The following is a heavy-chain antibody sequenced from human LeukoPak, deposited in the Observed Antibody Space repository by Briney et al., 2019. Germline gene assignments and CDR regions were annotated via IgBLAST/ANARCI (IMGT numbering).Heavy chain of an antibody. CDR3: AKPATTGTPLYYFDY. V-gene: IGHV3-23*01. CDR1: GLTFSSYT. D-gene: IGHD5-12*01. Sequence: PGGSLRLSCAASGLTFSSYTMSWVRKAPGKGLERVSAISGSGGRTYYADSVRGLVNISRDNSKNTLYLQVNSLRAEDTAVYYCAKPATTGTPLYYFDYWGQGTLVTVPS. CDR2: ISGSGGRT. J-gene: IGHJ4*02.